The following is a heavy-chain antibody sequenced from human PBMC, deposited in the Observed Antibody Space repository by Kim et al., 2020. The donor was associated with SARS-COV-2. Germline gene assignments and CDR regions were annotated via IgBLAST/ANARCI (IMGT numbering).Heavy chain of an antibody. CDR2: IIPIFGTA. CDR3: AREGGRLAATRTTDRNYYYGMDV. CDR1: GGTFSSYA. V-gene: IGHV1-69*13. Sequence: SVKVSCKASGGTFSSYAISWVRQAPGQGLEWMGGIIPIFGTANYAQKFQGRVTITADESTSTAYMELSSLRSEDTAVYYCAREGGRLAATRTTDRNYYYGMDVWGQGTTVTVSS. D-gene: IGHD6-13*01. J-gene: IGHJ6*02.